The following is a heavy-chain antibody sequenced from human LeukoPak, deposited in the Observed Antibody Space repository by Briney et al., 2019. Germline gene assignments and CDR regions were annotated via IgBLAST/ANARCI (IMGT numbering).Heavy chain of an antibody. D-gene: IGHD1-14*01. Sequence: SVKVSCKASGGTFGVNAIHWVRQAPGQGLEWMGDIIPIFPKSNYAQKFQGRVTFTADESTSTAYMEMSSLTSEDTAVYYCARDGVRNMGLRLDYWDQGTLVIVSS. J-gene: IGHJ4*02. CDR3: ARDGVRNMGLRLDY. CDR1: GGTFGVNA. CDR2: IIPIFPKS. V-gene: IGHV1-69*13.